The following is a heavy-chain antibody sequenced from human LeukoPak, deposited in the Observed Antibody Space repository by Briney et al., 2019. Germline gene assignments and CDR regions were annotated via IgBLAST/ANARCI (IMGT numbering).Heavy chain of an antibody. D-gene: IGHD1-26*01. Sequence: PGGSLRLSCAASGFTFSSDGMHWVRQAPGKGLEGVAFIRYDGSSKYYADSVKGRFTISRDNSKNTLYLQMNSLRAEDTAVYYCAKVEDRGSYFPEFDYWGQGTLVTVSS. CDR2: IRYDGSSK. CDR3: AKVEDRGSYFPEFDY. CDR1: GFTFSSDG. J-gene: IGHJ4*02. V-gene: IGHV3-30*02.